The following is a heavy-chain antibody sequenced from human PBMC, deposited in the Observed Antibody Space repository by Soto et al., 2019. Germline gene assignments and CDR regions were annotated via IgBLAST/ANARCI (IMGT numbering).Heavy chain of an antibody. D-gene: IGHD1-26*01. V-gene: IGHV3-33*01. Sequence: QVQLVESGGGVVQPGRSLRLSCAASGFDFSTYGMHWVRQAPGKGLEWVAVIWYDGSNKYYADSVRGRFIISRDNSENTLLLQLNSLRAEDTAVYYCARAVGPFDYWGQGTLVTVSS. CDR1: GFDFSTYG. CDR2: IWYDGSNK. CDR3: ARAVGPFDY. J-gene: IGHJ4*02.